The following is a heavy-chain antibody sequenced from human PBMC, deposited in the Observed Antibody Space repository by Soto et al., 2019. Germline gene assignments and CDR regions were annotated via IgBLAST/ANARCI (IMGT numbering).Heavy chain of an antibody. V-gene: IGHV3-33*01. D-gene: IGHD6-13*01. CDR3: ARRIAAAGLYYYYGMDV. CDR1: GFTFSSYG. Sequence: GGSLRLSCAASGFTFSSYGMHWVRQAPGKGLEWVAVIWYDGSNKYYADSVKGRFTISRDNSKNTLYLQMNSLRAEDTAVYYCARRIAAAGLYYYYGMDVWGQGTTVTVSS. J-gene: IGHJ6*02. CDR2: IWYDGSNK.